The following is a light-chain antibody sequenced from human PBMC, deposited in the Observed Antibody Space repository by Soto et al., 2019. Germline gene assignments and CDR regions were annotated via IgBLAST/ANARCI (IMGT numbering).Light chain of an antibody. CDR1: QSVDSY. J-gene: IGKJ5*01. CDR3: QHRSASLS. Sequence: KVLTQSPATLSLSPGERATLSCRASQSVDSYLVWYQQKRGQAPRLLTYDASNRATGLPASFSGSGSGSDFPLTTTILEPELSAVYPYQHRSASLSFGPGTR. CDR2: DAS. V-gene: IGKV3-11*01.